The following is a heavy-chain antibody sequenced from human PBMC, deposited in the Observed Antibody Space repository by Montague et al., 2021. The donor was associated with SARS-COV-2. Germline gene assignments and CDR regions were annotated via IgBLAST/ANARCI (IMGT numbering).Heavy chain of an antibody. CDR3: ARDPDSGSYSSDAFDI. CDR1: GFTFSSYA. CDR2: ISYDGSNK. V-gene: IGHV3-30-3*01. J-gene: IGHJ3*02. Sequence: RLSWSASGFTFSSYAMHWVRQAPGKGLEWVAVISYDGSNKYYADSVKGRFTISRDNSKNTLYLQMNSLRAEDTAVYYCARDPDSGSYSSDAFDIWGQGTMITVSS. D-gene: IGHD1-26*01.